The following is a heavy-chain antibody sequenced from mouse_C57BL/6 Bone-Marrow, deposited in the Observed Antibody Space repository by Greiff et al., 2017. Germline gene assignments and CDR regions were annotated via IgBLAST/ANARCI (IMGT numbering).Heavy chain of an antibody. Sequence: VQLVESGAELVRPGASVKLSCKASGYTFTDYYINWVKQRPGQGLEWIARIYPGSGNTYYNEKFKGKATLTAEKSSSTAYMQLSSLTSEDSAVYFCAREDYSKYFDYWGQGTTLTVSS. D-gene: IGHD2-5*01. CDR3: AREDYSKYFDY. J-gene: IGHJ2*01. CDR2: IYPGSGNT. V-gene: IGHV1-76*01. CDR1: GYTFTDYY.